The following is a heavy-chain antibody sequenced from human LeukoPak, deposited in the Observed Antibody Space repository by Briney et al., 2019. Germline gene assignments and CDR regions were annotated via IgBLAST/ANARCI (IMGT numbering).Heavy chain of an antibody. CDR1: GGSITNNNYY. J-gene: IGHJ4*02. CDR3: ARGPGTWYYY. Sequence: SETLSLTCTVSGGSITNNNYYWDWIRQPPGKGLEWIGEINHSGSTNYNPSLKSRVTISIDTSKNQFSLKLGSVTAADTALYYCARGPGTWYYYWGQGTLVTVSS. D-gene: IGHD6-13*01. CDR2: INHSGST. V-gene: IGHV4-39*07.